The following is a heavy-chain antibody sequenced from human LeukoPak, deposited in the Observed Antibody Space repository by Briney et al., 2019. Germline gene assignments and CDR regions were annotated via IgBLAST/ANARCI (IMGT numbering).Heavy chain of an antibody. J-gene: IGHJ4*02. Sequence: PSQTLSLTCNVSGASTNSGDYYWSWIRQPPGKGLEWIGYIYYSGSGSTNYNPSLKSRVTISVDTSKNQFSLKLSSVTAADTAVYYCARRGGHGGSFDYWGQGTLVTVSS. CDR1: GASTNSGDYY. CDR3: ARRGGHGGSFDY. D-gene: IGHD4-23*01. CDR2: IYYSGSGST. V-gene: IGHV4-61*08.